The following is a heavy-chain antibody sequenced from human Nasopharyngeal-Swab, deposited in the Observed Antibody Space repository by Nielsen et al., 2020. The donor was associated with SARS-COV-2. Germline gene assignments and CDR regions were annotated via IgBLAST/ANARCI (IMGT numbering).Heavy chain of an antibody. CDR1: GASISSGGYY. D-gene: IGHD3-3*01. J-gene: IGHJ4*02. CDR2: IYYSGST. Sequence: SEPLSLTCTVSGASISSGGYYWTWIRQHPGKGLEWIGYIYYSGSTYYNPSLKSRVTISVDTSKNQFSLKLSSVTAADTAVYYCARRFTDTIFGANNYYFDYWGQGTLVTVSS. CDR3: ARRFTDTIFGANNYYFDY. V-gene: IGHV4-31*03.